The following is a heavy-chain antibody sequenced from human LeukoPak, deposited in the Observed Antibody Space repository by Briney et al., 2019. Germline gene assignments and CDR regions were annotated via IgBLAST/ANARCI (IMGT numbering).Heavy chain of an antibody. J-gene: IGHJ5*02. V-gene: IGHV1-46*01. D-gene: IGHD2-15*01. CDR2: IHPSGGGT. CDR3: VREGGGYCGGGSCFKFDP. CDR1: GFTLINYY. Sequence: ASVKVSCQASGFTLINYYMHWMRQAPGQGLEWIGAIHPSGGGTSYAPKFQGRVIMTRDTSTSTVYMELGSLRSEDTALYYCVREGGGYCGGGSCFKFDPWGQGTLVIVSS.